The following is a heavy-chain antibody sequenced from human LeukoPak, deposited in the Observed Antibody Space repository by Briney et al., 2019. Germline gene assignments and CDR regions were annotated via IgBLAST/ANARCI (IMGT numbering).Heavy chain of an antibody. V-gene: IGHV5-51*01. D-gene: IGHD4/OR15-4a*01. CDR3: ARRAGAYSHPYDY. Sequence: AGESLKISCKSSGYTFTSYWVGWVRQMPGKGLEWMGIIYPGDSDTRYSPSFQGQVTISVDKSISTAYLQWSSLKASDTAMYYCARRAGAYSHPYDYWGQGTLVTVSS. CDR1: GYTFTSYW. CDR2: IYPGDSDT. J-gene: IGHJ4*02.